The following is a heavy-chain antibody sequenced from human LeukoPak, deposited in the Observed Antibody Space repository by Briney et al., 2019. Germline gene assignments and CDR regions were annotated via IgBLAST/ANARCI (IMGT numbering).Heavy chain of an antibody. Sequence: GGSLRLSCTASGFTFDDYAMSWVRQAPGKGLEWVGFIRSKAYGGTTEYAASVKGRFTISRDDSKSIAYLQMNSLKTEDTAVYYCTRDGWGTTGTTEMDVWGQGTTVTVSS. V-gene: IGHV3-49*04. D-gene: IGHD1-1*01. CDR2: IRSKAYGGTT. CDR1: GFTFDDYA. J-gene: IGHJ6*02. CDR3: TRDGWGTTGTTEMDV.